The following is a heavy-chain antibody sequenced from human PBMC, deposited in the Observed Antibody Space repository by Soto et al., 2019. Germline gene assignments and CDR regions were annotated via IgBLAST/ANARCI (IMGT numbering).Heavy chain of an antibody. D-gene: IGHD6-13*01. J-gene: IGHJ4*02. CDR2: IWYDGSNK. Sequence: GGSLKLSCAASGFTFSSYGMHWVRQAPGKGLEWVAVIWYDGSNKYYADSVKGRFTISRDNSKNTLYLQMNSLRAEDTAVYYCARGPAGWKKKLVRYSDPADYWGQGNLVTVSS. CDR3: ARGPAGWKKKLVRYSDPADY. V-gene: IGHV3-33*01. CDR1: GFTFSSYG.